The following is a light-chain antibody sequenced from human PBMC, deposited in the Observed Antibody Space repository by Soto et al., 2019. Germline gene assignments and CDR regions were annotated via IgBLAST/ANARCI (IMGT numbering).Light chain of an antibody. V-gene: IGKV3-20*01. CDR3: QQDGNSPPT. CDR2: AAS. CDR1: QSVSVHS. Sequence: EVVLKQSLGTLSLSPGERPTLSCRASQSVSVHSLAWYQQKGGQAPRLLIYAASTRATGVPDRFSGSGSGTDFTLTISRLEPEDFAVYYCQQDGNSPPTFGQGTKVDIK. J-gene: IGKJ1*01.